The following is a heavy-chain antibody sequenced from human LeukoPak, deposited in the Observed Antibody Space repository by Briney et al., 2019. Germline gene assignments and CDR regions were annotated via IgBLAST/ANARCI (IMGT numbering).Heavy chain of an antibody. CDR2: IYGSDDK. CDR1: GFSLDSTAVG. V-gene: IGHV2-5*01. D-gene: IGHD5-18*01. J-gene: IGHJ4*02. CDR3: ARQGYGYVYFDF. Sequence: SGPTLVKPTETLTLACTFSGFSLDSTAVGVGWVRQPPGKALEWLALIYGSDDKRYMPSLQNRLTITKDTSKNLVVLTMANVDTVDTATYYCARQGYGYVYFDFWGRGILVTVSS.